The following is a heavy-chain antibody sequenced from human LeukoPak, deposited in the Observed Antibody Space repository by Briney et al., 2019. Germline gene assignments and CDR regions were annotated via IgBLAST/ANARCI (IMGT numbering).Heavy chain of an antibody. J-gene: IGHJ4*02. CDR1: GYTFTSFG. CDR3: SRGASYDSSGYYPPGS. CDR2: ISPYNGDT. Sequence: ASVKVSCKASGYTFTSFGITWVRQAPGQGLEWMGWISPYNGDTNYAQKLQGRVTMTTDTSTRTAYMELSSLRSDDTAVYYCSRGASYDSSGYYPPGSWGQGTLVTVSS. V-gene: IGHV1-18*01. D-gene: IGHD3-22*01.